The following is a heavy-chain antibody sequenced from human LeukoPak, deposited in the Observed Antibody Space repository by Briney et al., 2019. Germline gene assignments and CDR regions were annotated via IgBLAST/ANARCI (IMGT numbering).Heavy chain of an antibody. CDR1: GFTFSSYW. CDR2: IKTDGSEK. J-gene: IGHJ5*02. V-gene: IGHV3-7*03. Sequence: GGSLRLSCKASGFTFSSYWMSWVRQAPGKGLEWVANIKTDGSEKYYVDSVKGRFTISRDNAKNSLYLQMNSLRAEDTAVYYCARDYTGYFPWGQGTLVIVSS. CDR3: ARDYTGYFP. D-gene: IGHD3-9*01.